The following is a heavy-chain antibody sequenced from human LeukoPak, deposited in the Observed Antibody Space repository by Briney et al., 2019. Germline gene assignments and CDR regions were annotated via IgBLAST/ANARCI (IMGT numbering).Heavy chain of an antibody. CDR3: ARAAGVGYAFDI. D-gene: IGHD7-27*01. CDR2: IYYSGST. V-gene: IGHV4-31*03. J-gene: IGHJ3*02. Sequence: SGTLSLTCTVSGGSISSGGYYWSWIRQHPGKGLEWIGYIYYSGSTYYNPSLKSRVTISVDTSKNQFSLKLSSVTAADTAVYYCARAAGVGYAFDIWGQGTMVTVSS. CDR1: GGSISSGGYY.